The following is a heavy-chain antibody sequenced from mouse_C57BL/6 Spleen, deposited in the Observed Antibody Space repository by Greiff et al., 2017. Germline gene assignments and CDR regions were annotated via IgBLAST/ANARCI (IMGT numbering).Heavy chain of an antibody. D-gene: IGHD2-2*01. CDR1: GYSFTDYN. Sequence: VQLKESGPELVKPGASVKISCKASGYSFTDYNMNWVKQSNGKSLEWIGVINPNYGTTSYNQKFKGKATLTVDQSSSTAYMQLNSLSSEDSAVYYCARSLYYGYDVDYWGQGTTLTVSS. V-gene: IGHV1-39*01. J-gene: IGHJ2*01. CDR3: ARSLYYGYDVDY. CDR2: INPNYGTT.